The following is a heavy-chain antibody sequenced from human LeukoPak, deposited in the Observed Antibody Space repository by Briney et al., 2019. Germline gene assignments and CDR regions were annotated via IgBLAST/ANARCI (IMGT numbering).Heavy chain of an antibody. Sequence: PGGSLRLSCAASGFTVSSSYMSWVCQAPGKGLEWVSVIYSDGSTYYADSVKGRFTISRDNSKNMLYLQMNSLRAEDTAVYYCARDKFAGAWLQGFDYWGQGTLITVSS. V-gene: IGHV3-53*01. CDR3: ARDKFAGAWLQGFDY. CDR2: IYSDGST. CDR1: GFTVSSSY. D-gene: IGHD5-24*01. J-gene: IGHJ4*02.